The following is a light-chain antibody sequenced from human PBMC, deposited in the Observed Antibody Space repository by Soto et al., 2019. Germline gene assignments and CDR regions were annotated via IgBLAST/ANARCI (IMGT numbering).Light chain of an antibody. CDR1: QSVSSN. Sequence: EIVMTQSPATLSVSPGERATLSCRASQSVSSNLAWYQQKPGQAPRLLIYGASTRATGFPARFSGCGSGTEFTLTISNLQSEDFAVYYCQQYNKWPLTFGGGTKVEIK. CDR2: GAS. J-gene: IGKJ4*01. CDR3: QQYNKWPLT. V-gene: IGKV3-15*01.